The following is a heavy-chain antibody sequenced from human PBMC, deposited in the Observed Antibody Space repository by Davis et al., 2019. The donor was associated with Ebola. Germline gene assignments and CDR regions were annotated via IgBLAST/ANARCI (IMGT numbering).Heavy chain of an antibody. CDR2: TYYSSKWYN. CDR3: ARGWLRSAFDQ. J-gene: IGHJ4*02. CDR1: GDSVSMNSAA. D-gene: IGHD5-12*01. Sequence: HSQTLSLTCAISGDSVSMNSAAWIWIRQSPSRGLECLGRTYYSSKWYNESALSVKSRITISADTAKNQLSLHLNSVTPENTAVYYCARGWLRSAFDQWGQGTLVTVSS. V-gene: IGHV6-1*01.